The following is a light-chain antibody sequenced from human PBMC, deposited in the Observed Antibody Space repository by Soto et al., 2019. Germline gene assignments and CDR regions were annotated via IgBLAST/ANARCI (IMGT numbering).Light chain of an antibody. CDR2: GAS. Sequence: VGSLSLAALSVSKKDRATLSCRASHRVSSYLAWYQQRPGQAPRLLIYGASTRATGIPARFSGSASGTEFTLTISSLQSEDFAIYYCQQYNNWPLTVGGGTKV. J-gene: IGKJ4*01. CDR1: HRVSSY. CDR3: QQYNNWPLT. V-gene: IGKV3-15*01.